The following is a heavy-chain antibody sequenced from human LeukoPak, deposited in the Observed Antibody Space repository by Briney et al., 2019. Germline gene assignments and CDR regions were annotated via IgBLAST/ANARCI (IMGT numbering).Heavy chain of an antibody. J-gene: IGHJ3*02. D-gene: IGHD3-22*01. CDR1: GNAFSTPG. V-gene: IGHV3-30*02. Sequence: GGSLRLSCAASGNAFSTPGMHWVRQAPGKGLEWVAFMRYDGSQMDYAESVKGRLTISRDNSQKTLYLQMESLRSEDTAVYYCTRETGYLTGAFDIWGQGTLVIVSS. CDR3: TRETGYLTGAFDI. CDR2: MRYDGSQM.